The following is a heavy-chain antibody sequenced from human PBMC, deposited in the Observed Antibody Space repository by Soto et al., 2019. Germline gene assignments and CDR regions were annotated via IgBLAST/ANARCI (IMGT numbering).Heavy chain of an antibody. CDR1: GYTFTSYG. J-gene: IGHJ4*02. CDR2: ISAYNGNT. CDR3: ARHRGGRAAYDY. D-gene: IGHD1-26*01. V-gene: IGHV1-18*01. Sequence: GASVKVSCKASGYTFTSYGISWVRQAPGQGLEWMGWISAYNGNTNYAQKLQGRVTISVDTSKNQFSLKLSSVTAADTAVYYCARHRGGRAAYDYWGQGTLVTVSS.